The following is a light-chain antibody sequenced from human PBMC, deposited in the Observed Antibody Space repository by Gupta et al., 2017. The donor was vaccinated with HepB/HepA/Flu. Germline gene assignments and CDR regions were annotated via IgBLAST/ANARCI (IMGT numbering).Light chain of an antibody. V-gene: IGKV2-30*02. CDR1: QSLVHSDGNTY. Sequence: DVVMTPSPLSLPVTLGQPASIFCRSSQSLVHSDGNTYLHWFQQRPGQSPRRLIYKVSDRDSGVPDRFSGSGSGTDFTLKITRVEAEDVAVYYCRQTKQWPATFGQGTKVDIK. CDR2: KVS. CDR3: RQTKQWPAT. J-gene: IGKJ1*01.